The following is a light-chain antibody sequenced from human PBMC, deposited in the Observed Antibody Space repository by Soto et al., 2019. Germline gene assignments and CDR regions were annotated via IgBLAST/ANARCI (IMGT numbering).Light chain of an antibody. J-gene: IGLJ1*01. V-gene: IGLV2-8*01. CDR3: SSYTGGNPYYV. CDR1: S. Sequence: QSALTQPASVSGSPGQSVTISCTGTSSWAGSLMIYEVTIRPSGVSDRFSGSKSGNTASLTVSGLQAEDEADYYRSSYTGGNPYYVFGTGTKVTVL. CDR2: EVT.